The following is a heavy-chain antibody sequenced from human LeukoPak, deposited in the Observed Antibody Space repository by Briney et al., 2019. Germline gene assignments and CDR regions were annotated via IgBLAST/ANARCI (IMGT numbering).Heavy chain of an antibody. D-gene: IGHD3-9*01. V-gene: IGHV4-59*01. J-gene: IGHJ5*02. CDR2: IYYSGST. Sequence: PSETLSLTCTVSGGSISSYYWSWIRQPPGKGLEWIGYIYYSGSTNYNPSLKSRVTISVDTSKNQFSLKLSSVTAADTAVYYCAGSRHLTYYDILTGYEGFDPWGQGTLVTVSS. CDR3: AGSRHLTYYDILTGYEGFDP. CDR1: GGSISSYY.